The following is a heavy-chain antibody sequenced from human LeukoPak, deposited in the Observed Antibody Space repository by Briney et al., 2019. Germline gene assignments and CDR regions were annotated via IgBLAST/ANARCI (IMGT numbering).Heavy chain of an antibody. J-gene: IGHJ3*02. CDR3: ARSPGYYYDSSGYHAFDI. Sequence: SGTLSLTCTVSGGSISSYYWSWIRQPPGKGLEWIGYIYYSGSTNYNPSLKSRVTISVDTSKNQFSLKLSSVTAADTAVYYCARSPGYYYDSSGYHAFDIWGQGTMVTVSS. D-gene: IGHD3-22*01. V-gene: IGHV4-59*01. CDR2: IYYSGST. CDR1: GGSISSYY.